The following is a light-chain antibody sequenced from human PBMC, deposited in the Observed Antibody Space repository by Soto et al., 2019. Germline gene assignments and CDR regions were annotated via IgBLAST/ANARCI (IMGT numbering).Light chain of an antibody. V-gene: IGKV1-12*01. CDR1: QAISRS. CDR3: QQASSFPFP. Sequence: DIQMTQSPSSVSASVGDRVTITCRASQAISRSIAWYQQKPGEAPKLLISAASILQSGVPSRFSGSGSGTDFTLTITRLQPEHLASYHCQQASSFPFPFGPGPKL. J-gene: IGKJ3*01. CDR2: AAS.